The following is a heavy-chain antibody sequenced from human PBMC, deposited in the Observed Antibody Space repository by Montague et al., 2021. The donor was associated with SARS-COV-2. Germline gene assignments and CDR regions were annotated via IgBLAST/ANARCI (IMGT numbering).Heavy chain of an antibody. CDR3: ARSSAPSITIFGVSKTYWYFDL. CDR2: IYYSGST. D-gene: IGHD3-3*01. CDR1: GGSISSGGYY. Sequence: TLSLTCTVSGGSISSGGYYWSWIRQPPGKGLEWIGYIYYSGSTYYNPSLKSRVTISVDTSKNQFSLKLSSVTAADTAVYYCARSSAPSITIFGVSKTYWYFDLWGRGTLVTVSS. V-gene: IGHV4-31*03. J-gene: IGHJ2*01.